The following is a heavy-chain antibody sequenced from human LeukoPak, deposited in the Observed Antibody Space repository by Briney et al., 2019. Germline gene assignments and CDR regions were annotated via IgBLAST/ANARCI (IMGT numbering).Heavy chain of an antibody. Sequence: PGGSLRLSCAASGFTFSSYELNWVRQAPGKGLEWLSYISSSGTTIKYADSVKGRFTISRDNANTSLYLQVNSLRAEATAVYYCARLGVYEFDYWGQGTLVAVSS. CDR3: ARLGVYEFDY. V-gene: IGHV3-48*03. CDR1: GFTFSSYE. D-gene: IGHD5/OR15-5a*01. CDR2: ISSSGTTI. J-gene: IGHJ4*02.